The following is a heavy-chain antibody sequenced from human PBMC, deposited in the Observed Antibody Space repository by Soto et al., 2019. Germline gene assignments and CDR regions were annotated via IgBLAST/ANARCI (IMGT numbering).Heavy chain of an antibody. J-gene: IGHJ4*02. V-gene: IGHV3-30*18. D-gene: IGHD1-26*01. CDR1: GFTFSNYG. CDR2: ISYDGTYK. Sequence: QVQLVESGGGVVQPGRSLRLSCAASGFTFSNYGMHWVRQAPGKGLEWVALISYDGTYKYYADSLKGRFTISRDNSKNTLYLQMSSLRADDTSVYYCAKPIEGGGTSYLDYWGQGALVTVSS. CDR3: AKPIEGGGTSYLDY.